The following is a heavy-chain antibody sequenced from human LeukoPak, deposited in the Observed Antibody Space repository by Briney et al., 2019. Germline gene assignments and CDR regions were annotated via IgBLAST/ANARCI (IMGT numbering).Heavy chain of an antibody. CDR1: GGSISSYY. J-gene: IGHJ4*02. CDR3: ARGLPDFDWLPTYYFDY. Sequence: SETLSLTCTVSGGSISSYYSSWIRQPPGKGLEWIGYIYYSGSTNYNPSLKSRVTISVDTSKNQFSLKLSSVTAADTAVYYCARGLPDFDWLPTYYFDYWGQGTLVTVSS. V-gene: IGHV4-59*01. CDR2: IYYSGST. D-gene: IGHD3-9*01.